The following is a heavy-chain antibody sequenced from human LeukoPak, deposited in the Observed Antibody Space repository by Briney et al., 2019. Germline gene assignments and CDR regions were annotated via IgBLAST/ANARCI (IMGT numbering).Heavy chain of an antibody. CDR1: GYSFTTHG. CDR2: ISSYSTYT. J-gene: IGHJ5*02. Sequence: GASVKVSCKAPGYSFTTHGISWVRQAPGQGLEWMGWISSYSTYTTYAQKFQGRVTMTTDTSTSTGYLELRSLTSDDTAVYYCARGLNWFDPWGQGTLVTVSS. CDR3: ARGLNWFDP. V-gene: IGHV1-18*01.